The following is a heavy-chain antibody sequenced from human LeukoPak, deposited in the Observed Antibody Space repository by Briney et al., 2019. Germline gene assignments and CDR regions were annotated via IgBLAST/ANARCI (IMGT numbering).Heavy chain of an antibody. D-gene: IGHD4-23*01. CDR2: INPTGTAA. Sequence: ASVKVSCKASGYTFINHWMHWVRQAPGQGLEWVGLINPTGTAALYAEKFQGRIIMTRDMSTTTDYMELSSLKSDDTAVYYCARDNSIHERGWWFDPWGQGTLVTVSS. J-gene: IGHJ5*02. CDR3: ARDNSIHERGWWFDP. V-gene: IGHV1-46*01. CDR1: GYTFINHW.